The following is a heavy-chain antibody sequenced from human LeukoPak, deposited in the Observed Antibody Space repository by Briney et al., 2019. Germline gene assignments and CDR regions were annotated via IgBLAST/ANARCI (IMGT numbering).Heavy chain of an antibody. CDR3: AKDGYSSGWYDY. V-gene: IGHV3-23*01. CDR1: GVTFSSYA. CDR2: ISGSGGST. D-gene: IGHD6-19*01. J-gene: IGHJ4*02. Sequence: GGSLRLSCAASGVTFSSYARSWVRQAPGKGLEWVSAISGSGGSTYYADSVKGRFTISSDNSNNTLYLQMNSLRAEDTAVYYCAKDGYSSGWYDYWGQGTLVTVSS.